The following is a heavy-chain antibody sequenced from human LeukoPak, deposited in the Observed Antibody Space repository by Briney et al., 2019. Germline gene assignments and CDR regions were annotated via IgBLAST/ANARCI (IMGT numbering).Heavy chain of an antibody. V-gene: IGHV1-46*01. CDR3: VREDAHTYYFDF. CDR2: IKSTGDTT. CDR1: GYTFTSYH. Sequence: ASVTVSCKTSGYTFTSYHMHWVRQAPGQGLEWVAIIKSTGDTTVYAQKFQGRVTVTRDTSTSTVYMGLSSLSSEDTAVYYCVREDAHTYYFDFWGPGTLVTVSS. J-gene: IGHJ4*02. D-gene: IGHD2-2*01.